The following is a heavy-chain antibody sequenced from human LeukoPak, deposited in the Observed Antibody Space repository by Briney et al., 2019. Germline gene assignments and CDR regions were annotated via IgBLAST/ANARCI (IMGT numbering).Heavy chain of an antibody. V-gene: IGHV4-59*01. D-gene: IGHD3-22*01. CDR2: IYYSGST. Sequence: SETLSLTCTVSGGSISGYYWSWIRQPPGKGLEWIGYIYYSGSTNYNPSLKSRVTISVDTSKNQFSLKLSSVTAADTAVYYCARGCNIAVFYYDSSPCAFDIWGQGTMVTVSS. J-gene: IGHJ3*02. CDR1: GGSISGYY. CDR3: ARGCNIAVFYYDSSPCAFDI.